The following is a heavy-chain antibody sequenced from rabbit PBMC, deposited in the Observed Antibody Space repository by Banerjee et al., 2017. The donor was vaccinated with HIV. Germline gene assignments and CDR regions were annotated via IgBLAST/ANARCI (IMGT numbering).Heavy chain of an antibody. V-gene: IGHV1S40*01. CDR1: GFSFSSSYY. CDR3: ARDDVSGDGYSYKL. Sequence: QSLEESGGDLVKPGASLTLTCTASGFSFSSSYYMCWVRQAPGKGLEWIACIYAGSSGGTYYASWAKGRFTISKTSSTTVTLQMTSLTAADTATYFCARDDVSGDGYSYKLWGQGTLVT. CDR2: IYAGSSGGT. J-gene: IGHJ6*01. D-gene: IGHD1-1*01.